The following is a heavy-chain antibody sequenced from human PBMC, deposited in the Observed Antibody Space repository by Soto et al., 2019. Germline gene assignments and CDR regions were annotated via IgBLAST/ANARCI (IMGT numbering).Heavy chain of an antibody. CDR3: ARKHYYGSGSYHFDS. D-gene: IGHD3-10*01. J-gene: IGHJ4*02. CDR1: GYTFTSFP. V-gene: IGHV1-3*01. Sequence: QVHLVQSGAEVKKPGASVRVSCQASGYTFTSFPMHWVRQAPGQRLEWMGWINPANGDTGYSQKFQGRVTITRDTSASTAAMELSSLTSEDTAMYFCARKHYYGSGSYHFDSWGQGTLVIVSS. CDR2: INPANGDT.